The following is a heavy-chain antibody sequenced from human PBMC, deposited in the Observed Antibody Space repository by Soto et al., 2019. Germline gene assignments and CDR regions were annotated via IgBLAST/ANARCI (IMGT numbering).Heavy chain of an antibody. D-gene: IGHD6-25*01. Sequence: QVQLRESGPGQAKPSETLSLACSVSGGPLNAYYWTWLRQPPGKRLEWLGHISYNGITNYIPSLKSRVTMSVDTSKNQTSLKLSSVTVADTAIYYCASDRSGSYETFDYWGQGTLVTVSS. V-gene: IGHV4-59*12. J-gene: IGHJ4*02. CDR2: ISYNGIT. CDR1: GGPLNAYY. CDR3: ASDRSGSYETFDY.